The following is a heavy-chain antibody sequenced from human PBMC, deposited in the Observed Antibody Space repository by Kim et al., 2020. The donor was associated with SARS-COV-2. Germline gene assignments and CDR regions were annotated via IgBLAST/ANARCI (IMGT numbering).Heavy chain of an antibody. CDR3: ARDLGGGNENWFDP. CDR1: GGSISSGGYY. Sequence: SETLSLTCTVSGGSISSGGYYWSWIRQHPGKGLEWIGYIYYSGSTYYNPSLKSRVTISVDTSKNQLSLKLSSVTAADTAVYYCARDLGGGNENWFDPWGQGTLVTVSS. V-gene: IGHV4-31*03. J-gene: IGHJ5*02. CDR2: IYYSGST. D-gene: IGHD2-15*01.